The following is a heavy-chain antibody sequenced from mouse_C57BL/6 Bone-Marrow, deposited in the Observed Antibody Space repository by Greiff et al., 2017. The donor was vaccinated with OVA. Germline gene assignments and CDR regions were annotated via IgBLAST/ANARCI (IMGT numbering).Heavy chain of an antibody. D-gene: IGHD1-1*01. V-gene: IGHV1-82*01. CDR1: GYAFSSSW. CDR2: IYPGDGDT. CDR3: SIWGSYYGSSYDFAY. Sequence: VKLMESGPELVKPGASVKISCKASGYAFSSSWMNWVKQRPGKGLEWIGRIYPGDGDTNYNGKFKGKATLTADKSSSSAYMQLSSLTSEDSAVYCFSIWGSYYGSSYDFAYWGQGTLVTVSA. J-gene: IGHJ3*01.